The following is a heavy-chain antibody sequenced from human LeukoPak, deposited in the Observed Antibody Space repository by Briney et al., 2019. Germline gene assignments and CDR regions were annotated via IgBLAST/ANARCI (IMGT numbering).Heavy chain of an antibody. V-gene: IGHV4-39*01. J-gene: IGHJ4*02. CDR3: ARSSSSVAGTVNY. Sequence: PSETLSLTCTVSGGSISSTSYYWGWIRQPPGKGLEWIGSIHYSGSTYYNPSLKSRVTISADTSKNQFFLKLSSVTAADTAVFYCARSSSSVAGTVNYWGQGTLVTVSS. D-gene: IGHD6-19*01. CDR2: IHYSGST. CDR1: GGSISSTSYY.